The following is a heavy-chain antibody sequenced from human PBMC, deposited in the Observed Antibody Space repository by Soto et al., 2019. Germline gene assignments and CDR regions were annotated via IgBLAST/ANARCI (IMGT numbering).Heavy chain of an antibody. V-gene: IGHV4-39*01. Sequence: SATLSLTCSVSGYSVSSSDYYWAWIRQPPGKGLEWIGSVFYSGLTYYNPSLKSRVTLSVDTSKNHFSVRLNSVTAADTAVYYCAPLTVSLSGPYGIHVWGQGTTVTVSS. CDR2: VFYSGLT. D-gene: IGHD2-15*01. CDR3: APLTVSLSGPYGIHV. J-gene: IGHJ6*02. CDR1: GYSVSSSDYY.